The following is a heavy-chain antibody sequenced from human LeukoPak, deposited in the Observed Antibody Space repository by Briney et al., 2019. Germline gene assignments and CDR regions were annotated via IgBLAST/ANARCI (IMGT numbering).Heavy chain of an antibody. J-gene: IGHJ6*02. Sequence: GGSLRLSCAASGFTFSSYAMSWVRQAPGKGLEWVSAISGSGGSTYYADSVKGRFTISRDNSKNTLYLQMNSLRAEDTAVYYCAKNYYDSSGYYEGYYYGMDVWGQGTTVTVSS. CDR2: ISGSGGST. CDR3: AKNYYDSSGYYEGYYYGMDV. CDR1: GFTFSSYA. D-gene: IGHD3-22*01. V-gene: IGHV3-23*01.